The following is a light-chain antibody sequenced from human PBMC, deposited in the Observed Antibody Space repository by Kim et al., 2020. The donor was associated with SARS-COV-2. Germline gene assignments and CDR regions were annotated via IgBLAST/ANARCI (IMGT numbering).Light chain of an antibody. Sequence: DTQMTQSPSSLSSSVGDRVIITCRASQSIANNLVWFKQKPGKAPKSLIYAASSLESGVPSRFSGSGSGTELTLTISSLQPEDYATYYSQQYKVDPRTFGQRTTVDIK. CDR1: QSIANN. J-gene: IGKJ1*01. CDR3: QQYKVDPRT. V-gene: IGKV1-16*01. CDR2: AAS.